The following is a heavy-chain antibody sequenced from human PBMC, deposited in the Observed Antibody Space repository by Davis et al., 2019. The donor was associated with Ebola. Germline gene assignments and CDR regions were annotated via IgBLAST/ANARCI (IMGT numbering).Heavy chain of an antibody. J-gene: IGHJ4*02. CDR2: IDPSDSYT. Sequence: KVSCKGSGYSFTSYWISWVRQMPGKGLEWMGRIDPSDSYTNYSPSFQGHVTISADKSISTAYLQWSSLKASDTAMYYCARESDYSGSRSNLFAFWGQGTLVTVSS. CDR1: GYSFTSYW. CDR3: ARESDYSGSRSNLFAF. V-gene: IGHV5-10-1*01. D-gene: IGHD3-10*01.